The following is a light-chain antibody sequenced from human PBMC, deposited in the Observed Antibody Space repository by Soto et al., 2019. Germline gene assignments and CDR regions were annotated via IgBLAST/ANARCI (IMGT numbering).Light chain of an antibody. CDR3: YSFTTSDTYV. Sequence: QSVLTQPPSVSGSPGQSVTISCRGTSSDVGSYNHVSWYQQAPGTAPKLMIYEVSNRPSGVPDRFSGSKSGNTASLTISGLQPEDEADYYCYSFTTSDTYVFGTGTKVTVL. CDR2: EVS. J-gene: IGLJ1*01. V-gene: IGLV2-18*02. CDR1: SSDVGSYNH.